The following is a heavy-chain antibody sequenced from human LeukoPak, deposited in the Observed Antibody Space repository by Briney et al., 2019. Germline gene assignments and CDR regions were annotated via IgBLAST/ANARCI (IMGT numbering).Heavy chain of an antibody. Sequence: PGGSLRLSCAASGFTFSSYSMNWVRQAPGKGLEWVSSISSSSSYIYYADSVKGRFTISRDNAKNSLYLQMNSLRAEDTAVYYCARDLSTRGVIQTYYYYYMDVWGKGTTVTVSS. CDR1: GFTFSSYS. D-gene: IGHD3-10*01. J-gene: IGHJ6*03. V-gene: IGHV3-21*01. CDR2: ISSSSSYI. CDR3: ARDLSTRGVIQTYYYYYMDV.